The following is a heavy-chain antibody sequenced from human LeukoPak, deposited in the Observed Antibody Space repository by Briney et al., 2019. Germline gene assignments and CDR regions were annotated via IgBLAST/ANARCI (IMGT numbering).Heavy chain of an antibody. Sequence: SVKVSCKASGGTFSSYAISWVRQAPGQGLEWMGRIIPILGIANYVQKFQGRVTITADKSTSTAYMELSSLRSEDTAVYYCARNYYPGAFDIWGQGTMVAVSS. J-gene: IGHJ3*02. CDR2: IIPILGIA. D-gene: IGHD3-10*01. CDR3: ARNYYPGAFDI. V-gene: IGHV1-69*04. CDR1: GGTFSSYA.